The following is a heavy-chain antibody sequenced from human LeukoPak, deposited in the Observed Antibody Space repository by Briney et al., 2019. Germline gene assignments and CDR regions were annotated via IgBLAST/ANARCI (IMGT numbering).Heavy chain of an antibody. CDR3: ARDRAGDSFDI. Sequence: PSETLSLTCTVSGDSISSGNYYWTSIRQPAGKGLEWIGRIYTSGNTNYNPSLKSQVTISMDTSKNQFSLNLNSVTAADTAVYYCARDRAGDSFDIWGQGTMVTVSS. V-gene: IGHV4-61*02. CDR1: GDSISSGNYY. D-gene: IGHD7-27*01. CDR2: IYTSGNT. J-gene: IGHJ3*02.